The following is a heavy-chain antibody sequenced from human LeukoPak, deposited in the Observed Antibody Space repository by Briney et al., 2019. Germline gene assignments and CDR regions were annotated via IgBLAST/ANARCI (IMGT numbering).Heavy chain of an antibody. CDR3: ARGAPPYYDIPRGMDV. CDR1: GGTFSSYA. V-gene: IGHV1-69*04. J-gene: IGHJ6*02. Sequence: ASVKVSCKASGGTFSSYAISWVRQAPGQGLEWMGRTIPIFGIANYAQKFQGRVTITADKSTSTAYMELSSLRSEDTAVYYCARGAPPYYDIPRGMDVWGQGTTVTVSS. CDR2: TIPIFGIA. D-gene: IGHD3-9*01.